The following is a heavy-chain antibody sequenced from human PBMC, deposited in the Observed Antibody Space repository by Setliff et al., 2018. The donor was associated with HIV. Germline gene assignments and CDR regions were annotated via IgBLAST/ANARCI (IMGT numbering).Heavy chain of an antibody. D-gene: IGHD5-18*01. V-gene: IGHV4-59*11. CDR3: ARADTVHDAFDI. Sequence: SETLPLTCTISGASISSHYWSWIRQPPGKGLEWIGYIYYSGTTNYNPSLKSRVTISLDTSKKQFSLRLNSVTAADTAVYYCARADTVHDAFDIWGQGTMVTVSS. CDR2: IYYSGTT. CDR1: GASISSHY. J-gene: IGHJ3*02.